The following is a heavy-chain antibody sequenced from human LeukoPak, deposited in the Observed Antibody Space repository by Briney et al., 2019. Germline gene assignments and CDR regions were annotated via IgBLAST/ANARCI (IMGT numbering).Heavy chain of an antibody. V-gene: IGHV3-33*01. Sequence: PGGSLRLSCVASGFTFSSDGMHWVRQAPGKGLEWVAVIWYDGSSKYYADSVRGRFTISRDNSKNMVYLQMNSLRAEDTAIYFCARDGDYGSGSFWGQGTPVTVSS. J-gene: IGHJ4*02. D-gene: IGHD3-10*01. CDR2: IWYDGSSK. CDR3: ARDGDYGSGSF. CDR1: GFTFSSDG.